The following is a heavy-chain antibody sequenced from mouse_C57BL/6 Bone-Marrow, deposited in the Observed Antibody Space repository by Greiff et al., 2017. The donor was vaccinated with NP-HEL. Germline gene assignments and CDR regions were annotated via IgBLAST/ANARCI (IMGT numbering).Heavy chain of an antibody. D-gene: IGHD2-5*01. J-gene: IGHJ3*01. CDR2: ISNGGGST. V-gene: IGHV5-12*01. CDR3: ARGSNPAWFAY. CDR1: GFTFSDYY. Sequence: EVKLVESGGGLVQPGGSLKLSCAASGFTFSDYYMYWVRQTPEKRLEWVAYISNGGGSTYYLDTVKGRFTISRDNAKNTLYLQMSRLKSEDTAMYYCARGSNPAWFAYWGQGTLVTVSA.